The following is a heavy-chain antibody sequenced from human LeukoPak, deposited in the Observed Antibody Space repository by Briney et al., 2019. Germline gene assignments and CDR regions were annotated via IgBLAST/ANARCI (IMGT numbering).Heavy chain of an antibody. CDR1: GGSISINNW. D-gene: IGHD1-20*01. Sequence: SETLSLTCAVSGGSISINNWWSWVRQPPGKGREWIGEIYQGGSTNYNPSLKSRVTISVDKAKNQFCLILSSVTAADTAVYFCARRIITGYTDYWGRGILVTVSS. J-gene: IGHJ4*02. CDR3: ARRIITGYTDY. CDR2: IYQGGST. V-gene: IGHV4-4*02.